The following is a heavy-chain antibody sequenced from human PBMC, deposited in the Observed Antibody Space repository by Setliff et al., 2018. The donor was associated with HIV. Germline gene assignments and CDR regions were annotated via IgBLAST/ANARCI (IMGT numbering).Heavy chain of an antibody. CDR1: GYTFINYG. J-gene: IGHJ4*02. V-gene: IGHV1-18*01. D-gene: IGHD1-20*01. CDR2: ISAYNGNT. CDR3: ARDVDNAGTHPPDY. Sequence: ASVKVSCKAPGYTFINYGISWVRQAPGQGLEWMGWISAYNGNTNYAQKFQGRVTMTTDTSTSTAYMEMRSLRSDDTAVYFCARDVDNAGTHPPDYWGQGTLVTVSS.